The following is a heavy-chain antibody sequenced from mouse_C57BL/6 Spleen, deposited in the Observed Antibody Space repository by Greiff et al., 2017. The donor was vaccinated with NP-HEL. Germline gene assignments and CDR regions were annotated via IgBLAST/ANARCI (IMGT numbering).Heavy chain of an antibody. CDR3: ANYDYLRLWYFDV. V-gene: IGHV1-59*01. CDR1: GYTFTSYW. Sequence: QVQLQQPGAELVRPGTSVKLSCKASGYTFTSYWMHWVKQRPGQGLEWIGVIDPSDSYTNYNQKFKGKATLTVDTSSSTAYMQLSSLTSEDSAVYYCANYDYLRLWYFDVWGTGTTVTVSS. J-gene: IGHJ1*03. D-gene: IGHD2-4*01. CDR2: IDPSDSYT.